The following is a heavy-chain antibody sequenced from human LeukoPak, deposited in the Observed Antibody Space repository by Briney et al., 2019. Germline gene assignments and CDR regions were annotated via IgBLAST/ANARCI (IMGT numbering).Heavy chain of an antibody. J-gene: IGHJ6*04. CDR3: AELGITMIGGV. V-gene: IGHV3-23*01. CDR2: ITGRGDAT. CDR1: DFSFITYA. Sequence: GGSLRLSCAGSDFSFITYAMSWVRQAPGKGLEWVSTITGRGDATYYADSVKGRFTISRDNSKNTLYLQMNSLSADDTAVYYCAELGITMIGGVWGKGTTVTISS. D-gene: IGHD3-10*02.